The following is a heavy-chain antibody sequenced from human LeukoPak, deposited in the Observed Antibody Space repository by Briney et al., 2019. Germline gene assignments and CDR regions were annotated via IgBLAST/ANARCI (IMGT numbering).Heavy chain of an antibody. CDR1: GFTFRDYN. V-gene: IGHV3-11*01. CDR3: ARSIGLTGGGVDV. Sequence: GGSLRLSCAASGFTFRDYNMNWVRQAPGQGLEGVSYITDSGSSIHYAYSVNGRFTISRDNAKNSLYLQMNSLSAEDSAVYYCARSIGLTGGGVDVWGRGTTVTVSS. D-gene: IGHD3-9*01. J-gene: IGHJ6*02. CDR2: ITDSGSSI.